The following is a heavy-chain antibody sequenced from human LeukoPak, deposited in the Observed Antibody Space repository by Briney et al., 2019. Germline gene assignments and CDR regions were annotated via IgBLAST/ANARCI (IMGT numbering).Heavy chain of an antibody. CDR2: IYTSGST. V-gene: IGHV4-4*07. CDR3: ARDLRVPAATYYYYYYYMDV. D-gene: IGHD2-2*01. CDR1: GGSISSYY. J-gene: IGHJ6*03. Sequence: PSETLSLTCTVSGGSISSYYWSWIRQPAGKGLEWIGRIYTSGSTNYNPSLKSRVTMSVDTSKNQFSLKLSSVTAADTAVYYCARDLRVPAATYYYYYYYMDVWGKGTTATVSS.